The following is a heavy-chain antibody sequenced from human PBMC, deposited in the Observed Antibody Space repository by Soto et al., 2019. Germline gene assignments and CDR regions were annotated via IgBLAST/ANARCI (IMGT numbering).Heavy chain of an antibody. CDR3: AKESAYGPFDY. D-gene: IGHD3-10*01. J-gene: IGHJ4*02. CDR2: ISYDGSNK. Sequence: GSLRLSCAASGFTFSSYGMHWVRQAPGKGLEWVAVISYDGSNKYYADSVKGRFTISRDNSKNTLYLQMNSLRAEDTAVYYCAKESAYGPFDYWGQGTLVTVSS. V-gene: IGHV3-30*18. CDR1: GFTFSSYG.